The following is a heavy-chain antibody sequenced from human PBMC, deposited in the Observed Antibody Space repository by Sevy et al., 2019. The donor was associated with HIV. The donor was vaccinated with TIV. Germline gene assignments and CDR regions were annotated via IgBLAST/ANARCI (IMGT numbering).Heavy chain of an antibody. D-gene: IGHD2-15*01. V-gene: IGHV1-2*02. CDR2: INPNRGGT. CDR3: ASGKCSGGSCPRDGNDY. J-gene: IGHJ4*02. Sequence: ASVKVSCKASGYTFTGYYMHWVRQAPGQGLEWMGWINPNRGGTNYAQKFQGRVTMTRDTSISTAYMELSRLRSDDTAVYYCASGKCSGGSCPRDGNDYWGQGTLVTVSS. CDR1: GYTFTGYY.